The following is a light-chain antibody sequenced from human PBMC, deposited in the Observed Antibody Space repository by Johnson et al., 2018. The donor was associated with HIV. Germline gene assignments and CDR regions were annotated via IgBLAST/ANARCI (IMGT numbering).Light chain of an antibody. Sequence: QSVLTQPPSVSAAPRQKVTISCSGSSSNIGKNYVSWYQQLPGTAPKLLIYDNNKRPSGIPDRFSGSKSGTSATLCISGLQTGDEADYYCGTWDNSLSAGVFGSGTKVTVL. V-gene: IGLV1-51*01. CDR3: GTWDNSLSAGV. CDR1: SSNIGKNY. CDR2: DNN. J-gene: IGLJ1*01.